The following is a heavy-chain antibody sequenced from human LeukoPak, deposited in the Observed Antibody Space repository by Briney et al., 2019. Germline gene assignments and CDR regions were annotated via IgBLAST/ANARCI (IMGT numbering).Heavy chain of an antibody. CDR2: VSAGPHS. V-gene: IGHV3-13*01. Sequence: GGSLRLSCTASGVTLGGHDMHWGRQTPGDGVERVVAVSAGPHSFYAASVHGRFTVSRVDANNSLYLQMHSLRAGDTAVYYCVREARRYHYTYFDYWGQGSLVTVPS. CDR3: VREARRYHYTYFDY. J-gene: IGHJ4*02. CDR1: GVTLGGHD. D-gene: IGHD4-11*01.